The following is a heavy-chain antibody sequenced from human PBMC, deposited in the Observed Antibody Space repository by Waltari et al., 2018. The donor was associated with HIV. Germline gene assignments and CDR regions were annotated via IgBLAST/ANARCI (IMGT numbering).Heavy chain of an antibody. V-gene: IGHV1-2*02. CDR2: ITPKSGAT. CDR1: RHTFTDYY. D-gene: IGHD2-21*02. J-gene: IGHJ6*02. Sequence: QVQLVQSGPEVKKSGASVNVSCKASRHTFTDYYIHWVRQAPGQGLEWRGWITPKSGATNYALQFQGRGTLTRDTSTSTAHMELNSLRSDDTAVYCCAKGGAIVVVTAIRYYGRDVWGQGTTVTVSS. CDR3: AKGGAIVVVTAIRYYGRDV.